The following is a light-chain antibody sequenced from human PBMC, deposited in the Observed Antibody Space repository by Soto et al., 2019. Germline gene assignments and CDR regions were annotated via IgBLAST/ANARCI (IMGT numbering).Light chain of an antibody. Sequence: AIQMTQSPSSLSASVGDRVTITCRASQGIRNDLGWYQQKPGKAPKLLIYAASSLQSGVPSRFSGSGSGTDFTLTISSLQPEDFATYYCLQHYNYPQRTFGQGTKVEIK. CDR3: LQHYNYPQRT. V-gene: IGKV1-6*01. CDR1: QGIRND. CDR2: AAS. J-gene: IGKJ1*01.